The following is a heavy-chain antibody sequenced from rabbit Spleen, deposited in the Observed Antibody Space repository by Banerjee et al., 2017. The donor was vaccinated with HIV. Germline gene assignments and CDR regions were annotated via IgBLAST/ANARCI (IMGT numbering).Heavy chain of an antibody. Sequence: QEQLVESGGGLVQPEGSLTLTCKASGFDFSSNAMCWVRQAPGKGPEWIACIANGDGSTYYASWVNGRFTISRSTSLNTVTLQMTSLTAADTATYFCARDLTDVIGWNFGWWGQGTLVTVS. V-gene: IGHV1S47*01. D-gene: IGHD4-1*01. CDR1: GFDFSSNA. CDR3: ARDLTDVIGWNFGW. J-gene: IGHJ6*01. CDR2: IANGDGST.